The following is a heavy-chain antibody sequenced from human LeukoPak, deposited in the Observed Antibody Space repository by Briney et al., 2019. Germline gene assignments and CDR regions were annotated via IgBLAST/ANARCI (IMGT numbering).Heavy chain of an antibody. CDR3: ARGLGSSSCMDV. J-gene: IGHJ6*04. V-gene: IGHV3-53*01. CDR1: GFTVSSNY. D-gene: IGHD6-13*01. CDR2: IYSGGYT. Sequence: PGGSLRLSCAASGFTVSSNYMSWVRQAPGKGLEWVSVIYSGGYTYYADSVKGRFTISRDNSKNTLYLQMNSLRAKDTAVYYCARGLGSSSCMDVWGKGTTVTVSS.